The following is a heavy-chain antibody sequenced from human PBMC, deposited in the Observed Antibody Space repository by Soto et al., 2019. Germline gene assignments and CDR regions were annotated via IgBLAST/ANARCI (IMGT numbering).Heavy chain of an antibody. Sequence: SETLSLTCTVSGGSISNSSSYWGWIRQTPGKGLEWIGSIHYNGNTYYNPSLKSRVAISVDTSKNQFSLKLSSVTAADTAVYYCARRHHYYDSSGYYYWFDPWGQGTLVTVSS. CDR1: GGSISNSSSY. D-gene: IGHD3-22*01. CDR2: IHYNGNT. J-gene: IGHJ5*01. CDR3: ARRHHYYDSSGYYYWFDP. V-gene: IGHV4-39*01.